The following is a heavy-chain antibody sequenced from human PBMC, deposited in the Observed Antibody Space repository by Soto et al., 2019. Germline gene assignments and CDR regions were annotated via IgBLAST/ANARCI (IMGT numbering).Heavy chain of an antibody. D-gene: IGHD3-22*01. CDR3: ARHPPPGYYYDSSGYYGYFQH. CDR2: ISGTGGGT. Sequence: GGSLRLSCAGSGFTFWTYAMSWVRQAPGKGLEWVSVISGTGGGTSYADSVKGRFTISRDNSKNTLYLQMNSLGVEDTAVYYCARHPPPGYYYDSSGYYGYFQHWGQGTPVTVSS. J-gene: IGHJ1*01. V-gene: IGHV3-23*01. CDR1: GFTFWTYA.